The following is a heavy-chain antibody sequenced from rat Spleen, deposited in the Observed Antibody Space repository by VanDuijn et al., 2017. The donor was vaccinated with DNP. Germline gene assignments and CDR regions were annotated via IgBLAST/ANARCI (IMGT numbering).Heavy chain of an antibody. CDR2: ISYSGST. CDR1: GYSITSDY. V-gene: IGHV3-1*01. Sequence: EVQLQESGPGLVKPSQSLSLTCSVTGYSITSDYWGWIRKFPGNKMEWMAYISYSGSTGYNPSLKSRISITRDTSKNQFFLQLNSVTTEDTATYYCARRHSGFDYWGQGVMVTVSS. CDR3: ARRHSGFDY. J-gene: IGHJ2*01. D-gene: IGHD4-3*01.